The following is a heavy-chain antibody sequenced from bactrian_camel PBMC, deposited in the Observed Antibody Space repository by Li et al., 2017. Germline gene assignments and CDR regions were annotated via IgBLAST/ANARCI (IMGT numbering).Heavy chain of an antibody. CDR2: ISWSGDVT. J-gene: IGHJ7*01. D-gene: IGHD5*01. V-gene: IGHV3-1*01. CDR1: GFNLDDYA. Sequence: VQLVESGGGLVQPGGSLRLSCTASGFNLDDYAMGWVRQAPGKGLEWVSGISWSGDVTNYADSVKGRNTISRDNAKNTLYLQLNSLKTEDTAMYYCAKGPHLWVGVLSYGIDYWGKGTQVTVS.